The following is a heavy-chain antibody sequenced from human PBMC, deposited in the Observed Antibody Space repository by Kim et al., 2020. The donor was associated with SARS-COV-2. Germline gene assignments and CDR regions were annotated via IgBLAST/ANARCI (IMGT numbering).Heavy chain of an antibody. CDR2: IYSGGST. CDR3: ARVLPSDSSGWPPDAFDI. J-gene: IGHJ3*02. Sequence: GGSLRLSCAASGFTVSSNYMSWVRQAPGKGLEWVSVIYSGGSTYYADSVKGRFTISRDNSKNTLYLQMNSLRAEDTAVYYCARVLPSDSSGWPPDAFDIWGQGTMVTVSS. D-gene: IGHD6-19*01. CDR1: GFTVSSNY. V-gene: IGHV3-66*01.